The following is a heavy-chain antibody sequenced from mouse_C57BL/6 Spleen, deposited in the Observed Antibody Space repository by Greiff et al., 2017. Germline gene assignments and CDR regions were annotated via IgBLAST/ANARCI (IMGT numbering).Heavy chain of an antibody. CDR3: ARSGSSYWYFDV. Sequence: LVESGPELVKPGASVKISCKASGYAFSSSWMNWVKQRPGKGLEWIGRIYPGDGDTNYNGKFKGKATLTADKCSSTAYMQLSSLTSEDSAVYVCARSGSSYWYFDVWGTGTTVTVSS. J-gene: IGHJ1*03. CDR1: GYAFSSSW. CDR2: IYPGDGDT. V-gene: IGHV1-82*01. D-gene: IGHD1-1*01.